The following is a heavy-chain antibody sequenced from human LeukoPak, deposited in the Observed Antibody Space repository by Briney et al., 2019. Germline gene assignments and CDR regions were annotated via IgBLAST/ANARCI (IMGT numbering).Heavy chain of an antibody. V-gene: IGHV3-48*04. Sequence: SGGSLRLSCAASGFTFSSYSMNWVRQAPGKGLEWVSFISSSSTIYYADSVKGRFTISRDNAKNSLYLQMNSLRAEDTAVYYCARDRGGSYSAIGYWGQGTLVTVSS. D-gene: IGHD1-26*01. CDR2: ISSSSTI. CDR3: ARDRGGSYSAIGY. CDR1: GFTFSSYS. J-gene: IGHJ4*02.